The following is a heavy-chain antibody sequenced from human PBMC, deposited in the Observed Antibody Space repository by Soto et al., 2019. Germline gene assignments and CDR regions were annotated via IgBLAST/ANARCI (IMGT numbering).Heavy chain of an antibody. J-gene: IGHJ3*02. CDR2: IYYSGST. CDR3: ARDRSRMTTVRAFGAFDI. V-gene: IGHV4-59*01. CDR1: GGSISSYY. Sequence: SETLSLTCTVSGGSISSYYWSWIRQPPGKGLEWIGYIYYSGSTNYNPSLKSRVTISVDTSKNQFSLKLSSVTAADTAVYYCARDRSRMTTVRAFGAFDIWGQGTMVTVS. D-gene: IGHD4-17*01.